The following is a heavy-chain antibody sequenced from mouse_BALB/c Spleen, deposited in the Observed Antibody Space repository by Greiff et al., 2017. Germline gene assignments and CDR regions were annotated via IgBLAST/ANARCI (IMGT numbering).Heavy chain of an antibody. CDR1: GYTFTSYT. Sequence: QVQLQQSGAELARPGASVKMSCKASGYTFTSYTMHWVKQRPGQGLEWIGYINPSSGYTNYNQKFKDKATLTADKSSSTAYMQLSSLTSEDSAVYYCASPLYGNFYYYAMDYWGQGTSVTVSS. J-gene: IGHJ4*01. V-gene: IGHV1-4*01. D-gene: IGHD2-1*01. CDR3: ASPLYGNFYYYAMDY. CDR2: INPSSGYT.